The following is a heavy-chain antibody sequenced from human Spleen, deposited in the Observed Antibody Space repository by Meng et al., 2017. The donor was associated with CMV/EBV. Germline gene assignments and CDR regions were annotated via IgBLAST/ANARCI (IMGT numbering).Heavy chain of an antibody. CDR1: GFTFSTYS. CDR2: ISGSSNTI. D-gene: IGHD3-3*01. J-gene: IGHJ6*02. V-gene: IGHV3-48*04. Sequence: GGSLRLSCAASGFTFSTYSMNWVRQAPGKGLEWVSYISGSSNTIYYADSVKGRFTISRDNAKNSLYLQMNSLRAEDTAVYYCARDAPRFLEWLSPPYYYYGMDVWGQGTTVTVSS. CDR3: ARDAPRFLEWLSPPYYYYGMDV.